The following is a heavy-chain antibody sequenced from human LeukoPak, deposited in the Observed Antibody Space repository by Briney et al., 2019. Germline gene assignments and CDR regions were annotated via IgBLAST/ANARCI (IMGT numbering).Heavy chain of an antibody. V-gene: IGHV3-11*05. CDR3: ARGGCYYGSGSYLDGAFDI. CDR2: ISSSSSYT. D-gene: IGHD3-10*01. Sequence: GGSLRLSCAASGFTFSDYYMSRIRQAPGKGLEWVSYISSSSSYTNYADSVKGRFTISRDNAKNSLYLQMNSLRAEDTAVYYCARGGCYYGSGSYLDGAFDIWGQGTMVTVSS. CDR1: GFTFSDYY. J-gene: IGHJ3*02.